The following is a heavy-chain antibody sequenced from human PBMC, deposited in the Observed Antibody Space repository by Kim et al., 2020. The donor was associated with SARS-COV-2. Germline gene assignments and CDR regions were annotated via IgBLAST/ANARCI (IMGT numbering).Heavy chain of an antibody. J-gene: IGHJ4*02. D-gene: IGHD6-13*01. CDR3: ARDQGGLGSSWSYFDY. Sequence: FQGRVTMTRDTATSTVYMELGSLRSEDTAVYYCARDQGGLGSSWSYFDYWGQGTLVTVSS. V-gene: IGHV1-46*01.